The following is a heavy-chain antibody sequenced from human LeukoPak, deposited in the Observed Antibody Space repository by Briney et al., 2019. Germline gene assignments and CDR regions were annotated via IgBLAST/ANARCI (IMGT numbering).Heavy chain of an antibody. J-gene: IGHJ4*02. CDR2: INTDGSST. CDR3: AKETSSQQLLWFGYFDY. V-gene: IGHV3-74*01. CDR1: GFTFRDYW. D-gene: IGHD3-10*01. Sequence: QAGGSLRLSCEASGFTFRDYWMHWVRQAPGKGLVWVARINTDGSSTNYADSVKGRFTISRDNARNTAFLQMNSLRAEDTAVYYCAKETSSQQLLWFGYFDYWGQGTLVTVSS.